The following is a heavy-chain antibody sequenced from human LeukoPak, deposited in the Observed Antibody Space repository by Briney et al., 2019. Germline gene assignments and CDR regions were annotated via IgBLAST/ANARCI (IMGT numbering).Heavy chain of an antibody. V-gene: IGHV4-59*08. Sequence: SETLSLTCTVSGGSISSYYWTWIRQPPGKGLEWIGYIYYSGSTNYNPSLKSRVTMSLDTSKNQFSLKLSSVTAADTAVYYCASQRRLTSSFNPWGQGTLVTVSS. D-gene: IGHD2-21*02. J-gene: IGHJ5*02. CDR1: GGSISSYY. CDR2: IYYSGST. CDR3: ASQRRLTSSFNP.